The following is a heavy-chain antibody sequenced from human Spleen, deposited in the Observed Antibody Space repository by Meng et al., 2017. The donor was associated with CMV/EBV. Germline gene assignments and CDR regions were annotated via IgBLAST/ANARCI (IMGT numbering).Heavy chain of an antibody. J-gene: IGHJ4*02. CDR1: SSSRTYW. CDR3: ARVKGYYDGTGYPYFDY. D-gene: IGHD3-22*01. V-gene: IGHV4-4*02. Sequence: SSSRTYWWGWVRQSPGKGLEWIGEIYHSGNINYNPSLKSRVTILVDKSKNQFSLTLSSVTAADTAIYYCARVKGYYDGTGYPYFDYWGQGTLVTVSS. CDR2: IYHSGNI.